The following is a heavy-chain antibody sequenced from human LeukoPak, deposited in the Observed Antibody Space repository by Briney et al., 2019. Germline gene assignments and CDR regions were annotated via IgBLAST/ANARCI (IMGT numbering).Heavy chain of an antibody. CDR2: IFYSGST. CDR1: GGSISSYY. Sequence: SETLSLTCTVSGGSISSYYWSWIRQPPGKGLEWMRYIFYSGSTNYIPSLKSRVTISVDTSKNEFSLELSSVTAADTAVYYCASLDLRYDAFDIWGQGTMVTVSS. J-gene: IGHJ3*02. V-gene: IGHV4-59*01. D-gene: IGHD4-17*01. CDR3: ASLDLRYDAFDI.